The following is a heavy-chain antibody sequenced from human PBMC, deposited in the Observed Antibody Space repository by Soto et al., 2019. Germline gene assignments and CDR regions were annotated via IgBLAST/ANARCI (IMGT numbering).Heavy chain of an antibody. CDR1: GDSFSSGGYY. J-gene: IGHJ4*02. Sequence: QVLQQESGPGLVKPSQTLSLTCTVSGDSFSSGGYYWSWIRQHPAKGLEWIGYVFYSGTTYYSPSLKSRVSISVDTSKNQFSLSLSSVTAADTAVYYCARTTTYYDYIWGSYRPNDFDFWGQGTLVTVSS. V-gene: IGHV4-31*03. CDR2: VFYSGTT. CDR3: ARTTTYYDYIWGSYRPNDFDF. D-gene: IGHD3-16*02.